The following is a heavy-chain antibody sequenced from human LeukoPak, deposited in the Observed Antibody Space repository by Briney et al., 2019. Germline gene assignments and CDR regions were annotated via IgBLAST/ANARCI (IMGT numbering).Heavy chain of an antibody. CDR1: GGSFSGYY. D-gene: IGHD5-18*01. V-gene: IGHV4-34*01. CDR3: AREGGYSYGLNAFDI. Sequence: PSETLSLTCAVYGGSFSGYYWSWIRQPPGKGLEWIGEINHSGSTNYNPSLKSRVTISVDTSKNQFSLKLSSVTAADTAVYYCAREGGYSYGLNAFDIWGQGTMVTVSS. CDR2: INHSGST. J-gene: IGHJ3*02.